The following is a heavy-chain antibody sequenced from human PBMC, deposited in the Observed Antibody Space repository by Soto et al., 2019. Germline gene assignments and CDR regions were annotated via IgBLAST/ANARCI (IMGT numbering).Heavy chain of an antibody. J-gene: IGHJ3*02. D-gene: IGHD4-17*01. CDR2: IIPIFGTT. Sequence: ASVKVSCKASGGTFSSSAISWVRQAPGQGLEWMGWIIPIFGTTNYAQKFQGRVTITADKSTSTAYMALSSLRSEDTPAYYCAGELHSEGYGGNSKNAFEIWGQGTMVTVSS. CDR1: GGTFSSSA. V-gene: IGHV1-69*06. CDR3: AGELHSEGYGGNSKNAFEI.